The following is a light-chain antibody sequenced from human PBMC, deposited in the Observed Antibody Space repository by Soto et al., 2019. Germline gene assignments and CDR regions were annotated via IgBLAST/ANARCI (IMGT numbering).Light chain of an antibody. Sequence: EIVLTQSPGTLSLSPGERATLSCRASQSVSSSYLAWYQQKPGQAPRLLIYGASSRATGIPDRFSGSGSGTDFTLTISRLEPEDFAVYYCXXXGSSXPAWXXGXGTKVEIK. CDR1: QSVSSSY. CDR3: XXXGSSXPAWX. J-gene: IGKJ1*01. CDR2: GAS. V-gene: IGKV3-20*01.